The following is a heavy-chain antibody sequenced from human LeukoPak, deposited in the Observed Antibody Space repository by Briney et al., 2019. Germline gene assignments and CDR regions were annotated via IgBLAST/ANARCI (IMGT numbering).Heavy chain of an antibody. CDR3: ANIGYSGYDWDY. CDR2: IYSGGSI. J-gene: IGHJ4*02. Sequence: GGSLRLSCTASIFTVSSSYMSWVRQAPGRGLEWVSVIYSGGSIYYADSVKGRFTISKDNSKNTLYLQMNSLRTEDTAVYYCANIGYSGYDWDYWGQGTLVTVSS. V-gene: IGHV3-53*01. CDR1: IFTVSSSY. D-gene: IGHD5-12*01.